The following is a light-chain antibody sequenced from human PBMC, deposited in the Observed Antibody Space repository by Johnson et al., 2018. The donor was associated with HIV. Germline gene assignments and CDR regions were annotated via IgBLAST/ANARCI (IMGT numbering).Light chain of an antibody. V-gene: IGLV1-51*02. J-gene: IGLJ1*01. CDR2: ENN. CDR1: SSNIGNNY. Sequence: QSVLTQSPSVSAAPGQKVTISCSGSSSNIGNNYVSWYQQLPGTAPKLLIYENNKRPSGIPDRFSGSKSGTSATLGITGLQTGDEADYYCGTWDSSLSALYVCGTGTKVTVL. CDR3: GTWDSSLSALYV.